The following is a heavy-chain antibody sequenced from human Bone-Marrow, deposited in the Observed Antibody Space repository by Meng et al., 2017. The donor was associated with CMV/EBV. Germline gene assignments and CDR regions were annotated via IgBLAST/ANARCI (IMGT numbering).Heavy chain of an antibody. CDR2: IRYDGSNK. D-gene: IGHD6-6*01. V-gene: IGHV3-30*02. Sequence: GESLKISCAASGFTFSSYGMHWVRQAPGKGLEWVAFIRYDGSNKYYADSVKGRFTISRDNSKNTLYLQMNSLRAEDTAVYYCARGRREAPRPIDYWGQGTLVTVSS. J-gene: IGHJ4*02. CDR3: ARGRREAPRPIDY. CDR1: GFTFSSYG.